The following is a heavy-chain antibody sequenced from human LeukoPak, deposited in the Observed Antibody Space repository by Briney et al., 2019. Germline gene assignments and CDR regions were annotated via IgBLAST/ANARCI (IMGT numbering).Heavy chain of an antibody. CDR1: GGSISSSSYY. CDR2: IYYSGST. Sequence: SETLSLTCTVSGGSISSSSYYWGWIRQPPGKGLEWIGSIYYSGSTYYNPSLKSRVTISVDTSKNQFSLKLSSLTAADTAVYYCARVAAGTFDYWGQGTLVTVSS. V-gene: IGHV4-39*07. D-gene: IGHD6-13*01. J-gene: IGHJ4*02. CDR3: ARVAAGTFDY.